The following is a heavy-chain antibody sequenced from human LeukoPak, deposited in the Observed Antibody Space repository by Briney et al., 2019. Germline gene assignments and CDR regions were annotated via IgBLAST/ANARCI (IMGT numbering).Heavy chain of an antibody. J-gene: IGHJ4*02. CDR1: GFTFRTYE. CDR3: ARTVYDLRGQGLIPGLDS. V-gene: IGHV3-48*03. CDR2: IGTIISTT. D-gene: IGHD6-19*01. Sequence: HPGGSLRLSCAASGFTFRTYEMNWVRQAPGKGLEWVSYIGTIISTTYYADSVKGRFTVSRDDAKSSLYLQMSSLRVEDTAVYYCARTVYDLRGQGLIPGLDSRGQGTLVTVSS.